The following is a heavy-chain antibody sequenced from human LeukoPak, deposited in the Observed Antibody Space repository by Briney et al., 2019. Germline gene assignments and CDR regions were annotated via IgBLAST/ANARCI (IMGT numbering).Heavy chain of an antibody. CDR2: INAGNGNT. D-gene: IGHD1-26*01. V-gene: IGHV1-3*01. CDR1: GYTFTSYA. Sequence: ASVKVSCKASGYTFTSYAMHWVRQAPGQRLEWMGWINAGNGNTKYSQKFQGRVTITRDTSASTAYMELSSLRSEDTAVYYCARYSGSYNAFDIWGQGTMVTISS. J-gene: IGHJ3*02. CDR3: ARYSGSYNAFDI.